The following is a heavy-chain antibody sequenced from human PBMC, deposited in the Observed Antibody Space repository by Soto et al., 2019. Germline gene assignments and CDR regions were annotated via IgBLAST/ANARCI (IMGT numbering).Heavy chain of an antibody. Sequence: SETLSLTCTVSGGSISSSSYYWGWIRQPPGKGLEWIGSIYYSGSTYYNPSLKSRVTISVDTSKNQFSLKLSSVTAADTAVYHCARQHPPGIAATAWGQGTLVTVSP. J-gene: IGHJ4*02. CDR2: IYYSGST. CDR1: GGSISSSSYY. V-gene: IGHV4-39*01. CDR3: ARQHPPGIAATA. D-gene: IGHD6-13*01.